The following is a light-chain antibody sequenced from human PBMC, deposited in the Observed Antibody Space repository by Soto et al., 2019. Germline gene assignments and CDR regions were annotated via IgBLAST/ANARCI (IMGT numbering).Light chain of an antibody. J-gene: IGLJ3*02. CDR1: SSGFGSYNL. CDR3: CSYAGSWV. CDR2: EVD. V-gene: IGLV2-23*02. Sequence: QSALTQPVSVSGSPEQSITISCTGTSSGFGSYNLVSWYQQHPGKAPKLMIYEVDKRPSGVSHRFSASKSGNTASLTISGLQPEDEADYYCCSYAGSWVFGGGTQLTVL.